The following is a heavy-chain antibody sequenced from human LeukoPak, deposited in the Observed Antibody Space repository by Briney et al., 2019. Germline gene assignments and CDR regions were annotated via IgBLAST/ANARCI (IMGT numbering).Heavy chain of an antibody. Sequence: SETLSLTCRVSGGSISRYYWSWIRQPPGKGLEWIGYIYDSEDTNYKPSLKSRVTISVDKSKNQFSLKLSSVTAADTAVYYCARARGWLQRTFDYWGQGTLVTVSS. J-gene: IGHJ4*02. CDR1: GGSISRYY. D-gene: IGHD5-24*01. V-gene: IGHV4-59*12. CDR3: ARARGWLQRTFDY. CDR2: IYDSEDT.